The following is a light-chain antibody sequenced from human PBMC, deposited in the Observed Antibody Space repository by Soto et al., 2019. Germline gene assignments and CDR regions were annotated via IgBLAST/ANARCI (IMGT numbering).Light chain of an antibody. Sequence: DIRMSLSPSKLSASINDRVTINSWASQNINTWLAWYQQQPGKPPNLLIYKASTLASGVPSRFSGSGSGTEFTLTISSLQPDDFATYYCQHYNSYSEAVGQGTKVDI. CDR1: QNINTW. CDR3: QHYNSYSEA. CDR2: KAS. J-gene: IGKJ1*01. V-gene: IGKV1-5*03.